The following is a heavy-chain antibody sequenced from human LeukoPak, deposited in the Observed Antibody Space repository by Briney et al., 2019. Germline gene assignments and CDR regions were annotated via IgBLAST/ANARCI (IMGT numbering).Heavy chain of an antibody. CDR2: IKSKTDGGTT. CDR1: GFTFSNAW. V-gene: IGHV3-15*07. Sequence: PGGSLRLSCAASGFTFSNAWMNWVRQAPGKGLEWVGRIKSKTDGGTTDYAAPVKGRFTISRDDSKNTLYLQMNSLKTEDTAVYYCTAGYSGYDYEGNYWGQGTLVTVSS. J-gene: IGHJ4*02. CDR3: TAGYSGYDYEGNY. D-gene: IGHD5-12*01.